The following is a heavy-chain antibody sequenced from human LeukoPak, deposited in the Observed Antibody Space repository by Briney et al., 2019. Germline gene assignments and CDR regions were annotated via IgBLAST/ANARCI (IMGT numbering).Heavy chain of an antibody. CDR2: ISSSSIYR. D-gene: IGHD5-12*01. V-gene: IGHV3-21*03. CDR1: GLSFSTYS. J-gene: IGHJ4*02. Sequence: PGGSLRLSCAASGLSFSTYSMNWVRQAPGKGLEWVSSISSSSIYRYYADSVKGRFTISRDNAKKSLYLQMNSLKTEDTAVYYCTTDRYEFDYWGQGTLVTVSS. CDR3: TTDRYEFDY.